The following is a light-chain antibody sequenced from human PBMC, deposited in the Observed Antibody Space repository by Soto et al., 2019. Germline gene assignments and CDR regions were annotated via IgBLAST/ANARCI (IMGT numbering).Light chain of an antibody. Sequence: QSVLTQPASVSGSPGKSITMSCTGSRTDISGHNHVSWYQQHPDKAPKLIIYEVSDRPSGVSDRFSGSKSGNTASLTISGLQAEDEAVYYCAAHGAIGVFGAGTKVTVL. CDR2: EVS. V-gene: IGLV2-14*01. J-gene: IGLJ1*01. CDR1: RTDISGHNH. CDR3: AAHGAIGV.